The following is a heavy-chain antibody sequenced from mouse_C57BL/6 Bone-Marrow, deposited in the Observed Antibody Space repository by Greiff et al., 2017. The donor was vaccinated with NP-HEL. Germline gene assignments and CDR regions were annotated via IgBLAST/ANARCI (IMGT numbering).Heavy chain of an antibody. CDR3: ARRGGYDGYYPFAY. V-gene: IGHV1-76*01. Sequence: VQLQQSGAELVRPGASVKLSCKASGYTFTDYYINWVKQRPGQGLEWIARIYPGSGNTYYNEKFKGKATLTAEKSSSTAYMQLSSLTSEDSAVYFCARRGGYDGYYPFAYWGQGTLVTVSA. CDR2: IYPGSGNT. CDR1: GYTFTDYY. D-gene: IGHD2-3*01. J-gene: IGHJ3*01.